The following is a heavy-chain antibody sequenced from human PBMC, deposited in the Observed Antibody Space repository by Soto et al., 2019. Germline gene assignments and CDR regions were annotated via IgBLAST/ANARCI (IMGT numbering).Heavy chain of an antibody. CDR1: GFTFSSYA. J-gene: IGHJ4*02. CDR3: ARNVGDTTGTSPYYCDY. D-gene: IGHD1-1*01. Sequence: QVQLVESGGGVVQPGRSLRLSCAASGFTFSSYAMHWVRQAPGKGLEWVAVISYDGSNKYYADSVKGRFTISRDNSKNTLYLQMNRLRAKDTAVYYCARNVGDTTGTSPYYCDYWGQGTLVTVSS. V-gene: IGHV3-30-3*01. CDR2: ISYDGSNK.